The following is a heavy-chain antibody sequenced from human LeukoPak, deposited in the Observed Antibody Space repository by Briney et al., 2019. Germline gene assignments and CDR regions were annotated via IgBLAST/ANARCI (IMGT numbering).Heavy chain of an antibody. CDR1: GFPLSSYA. D-gene: IGHD1-26*01. CDR3: ARVIVGPNIGDDAFNI. Sequence: GGSLRLSCAASGFPLSSYAMSWVRQAPGKGLEWVSAISGSGSSTHYADSMKGRFTISRDNSENTLYLQLNSLGAEDTALYYCARVIVGPNIGDDAFNIWGQGTMVTVSS. J-gene: IGHJ3*02. V-gene: IGHV3-23*01. CDR2: ISGSGSST.